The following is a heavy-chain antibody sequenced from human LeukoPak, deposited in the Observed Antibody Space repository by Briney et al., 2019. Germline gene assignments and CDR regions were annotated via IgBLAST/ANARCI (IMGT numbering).Heavy chain of an antibody. CDR3: ARRVQTTGVFDY. CDR1: GYTFTDYY. J-gene: IGHJ4*02. V-gene: IGHV1-2*06. D-gene: IGHD2-8*01. Sequence: ASVKVSCNASGYTFTDYYMHWVRQAPGQGVEGMRRIKPNSCDTNYAQKFQGRVTMTWDTSINTAYMELSRLKSDDTAVYYCARRVQTTGVFDYWGQGTLVTVSS. CDR2: IKPNSCDT.